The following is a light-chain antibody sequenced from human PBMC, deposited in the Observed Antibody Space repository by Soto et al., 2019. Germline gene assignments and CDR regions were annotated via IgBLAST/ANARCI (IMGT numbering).Light chain of an antibody. V-gene: IGKV1-39*01. CDR1: QSVNRN. CDR2: GAS. Sequence: DIQMTQSPSSLSASVGDRVTITCRARQSVNRNLHWYQQRPGKAPKLLISGASSLQSGVPSRFSGSGSGTEFTLTISSLQPADFATYYCQQSLITQYSGGQGTKMEIK. J-gene: IGKJ2*03. CDR3: QQSLITQYS.